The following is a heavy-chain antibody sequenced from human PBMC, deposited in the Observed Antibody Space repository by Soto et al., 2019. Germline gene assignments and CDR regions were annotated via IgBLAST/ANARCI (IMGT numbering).Heavy chain of an antibody. V-gene: IGHV1-2*02. CDR3: ARVRAYYDSSGSLDY. J-gene: IGHJ4*02. CDR1: GYTFTGYF. Sequence: ASVKVSCKASGYTFTGYFMHWVRQAPGQGLEWMGWINPNSGDTNYAQKFQGRVTMTRDMSISTAYMELRRLTSDDTAVYYCARVRAYYDSSGSLDYWGQGTLVTVSS. D-gene: IGHD3-22*01. CDR2: INPNSGDT.